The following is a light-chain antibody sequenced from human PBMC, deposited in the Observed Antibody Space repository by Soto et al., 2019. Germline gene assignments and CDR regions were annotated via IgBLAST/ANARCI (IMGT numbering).Light chain of an antibody. Sequence: QSALTQPASVSGSPGQSITISCTGTSSDVGDYNFVSWYQQRPGKAPRLIISDVSDRPSGVSNRFSGSKSGDTASLTISGLQAEDEADYYCSPYPPSIDIVLFGGGTKVTVL. CDR1: SSDVGDYNF. CDR2: DVS. V-gene: IGLV2-14*03. J-gene: IGLJ2*01. CDR3: SPYPPSIDIVL.